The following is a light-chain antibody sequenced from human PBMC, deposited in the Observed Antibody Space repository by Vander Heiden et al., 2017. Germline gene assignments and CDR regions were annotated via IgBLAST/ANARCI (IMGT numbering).Light chain of an antibody. J-gene: IGLJ2*01. V-gene: IGLV3-21*02. Sequence: SYALTQPPSVSVAPGQTASILCRGRDIESKSVQWYQQRPGQAPLLVVYDDNDRPSGVPERFSGSNSGNTATLIITGVEAGDEGDYFCQVWDGGSDLLVVFGGGTKLTVL. CDR2: DDN. CDR1: DIESKS. CDR3: QVWDGGSDLLVV.